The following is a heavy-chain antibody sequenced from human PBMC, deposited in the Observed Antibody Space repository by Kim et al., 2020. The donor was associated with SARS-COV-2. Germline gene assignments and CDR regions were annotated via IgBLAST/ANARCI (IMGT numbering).Heavy chain of an antibody. J-gene: IGHJ4*02. V-gene: IGHV4-39*01. Sequence: SNPSLKSRVTISVDTSKNQFSLKLSSVTAADTAVYYCAPDLIAVAGTSGSWGQGTLVTVSS. D-gene: IGHD6-19*01. CDR3: APDLIAVAGTSGS.